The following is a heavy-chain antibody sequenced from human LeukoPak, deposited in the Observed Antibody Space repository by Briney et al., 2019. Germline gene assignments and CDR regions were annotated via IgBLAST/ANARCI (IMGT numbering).Heavy chain of an antibody. CDR3: TTYDILTGFDAFDI. V-gene: IGHV3-15*01. D-gene: IGHD3-9*01. J-gene: IGHJ3*02. CDR2: IKSKTDGGTT. Sequence: GGSLRLSCAASGFTFSNAWMSWVRQAPAKGLEWVGRIKSKTDGGTTDYAAPVKGRFTISRDDSKNTLYLQMNSLKTEDTAVYYCTTYDILTGFDAFDIWGQGTMVTVSS. CDR1: GFTFSNAW.